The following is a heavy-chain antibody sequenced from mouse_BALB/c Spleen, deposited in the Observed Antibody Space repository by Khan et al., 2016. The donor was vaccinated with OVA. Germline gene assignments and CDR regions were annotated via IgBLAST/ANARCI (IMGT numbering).Heavy chain of an antibody. CDR2: MIYSGDT. CDR1: GDSITSGY. D-gene: IGHD2-14*01. V-gene: IGHV3-8*02. Sequence: EVQLQESGPSLVKPSQTLSLTCSVTGDSITSGYWTWIRKFPGNKLEYMGYMIYSGDTYYIPSLKSRISITRHPSKNQYYLQLNSVTNKDPATDDGARSTYRNAFAYWGQGTLVTVSA. J-gene: IGHJ3*01. CDR3: ARSTYRNAFAY.